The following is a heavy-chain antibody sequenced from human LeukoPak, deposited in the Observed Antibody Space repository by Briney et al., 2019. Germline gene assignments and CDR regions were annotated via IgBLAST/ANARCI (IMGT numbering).Heavy chain of an antibody. V-gene: IGHV3-11*01. CDR1: GFAFSDYY. D-gene: IGHD6-19*01. CDR3: ARDEQGMAVVG. J-gene: IGHJ4*02. Sequence: PGGSLRLSCASSGFAFSDYYMSWIRQAPGKGLEWVSYISGSGSSIFYADSVKGRFTISRDNAKYSLYLQMSSLRADDTAVYYCARDEQGMAVVGWGQGTLVTVSS. CDR2: ISGSGSSI.